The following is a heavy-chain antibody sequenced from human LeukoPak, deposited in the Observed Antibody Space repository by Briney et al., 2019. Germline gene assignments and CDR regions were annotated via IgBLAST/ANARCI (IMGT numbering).Heavy chain of an antibody. CDR2: IIPIFGTA. Sequence: SVKVSCKASGGTFSSYAISWVRQAPGQGLEWMGRIIPIFGTANYAQKFQGRGTITTDESTSTAYMELSSLRSEDTAVYYCARGGIAAAGTPLDYWGQGTLVTVSS. CDR3: ARGGIAAAGTPLDY. V-gene: IGHV1-69*05. J-gene: IGHJ4*02. CDR1: GGTFSSYA. D-gene: IGHD6-13*01.